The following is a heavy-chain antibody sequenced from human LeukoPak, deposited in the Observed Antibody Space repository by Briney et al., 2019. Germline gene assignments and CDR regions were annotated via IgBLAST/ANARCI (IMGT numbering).Heavy chain of an antibody. Sequence: PGGSLRLSCAASGFTFSSYSMNWVRQAPGKGLEWVSSISSSSSYIYYADSVKGRFTISRDNAKNSLYLQMNSLRAEDTAVYYCARLLGAPNYYGMDVWGQGTTVTVSS. CDR1: GFTFSSYS. J-gene: IGHJ6*02. V-gene: IGHV3-21*01. CDR3: ARLLGAPNYYGMDV. D-gene: IGHD3-16*01. CDR2: ISSSSSYI.